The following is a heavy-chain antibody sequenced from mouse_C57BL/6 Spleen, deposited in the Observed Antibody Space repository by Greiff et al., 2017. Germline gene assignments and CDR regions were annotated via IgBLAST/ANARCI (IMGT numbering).Heavy chain of an antibody. CDR3: ARRDGSNLCYFDG. CDR1: GYTFTSYW. V-gene: IGHV1-69*01. CDR2: IDPSDSYT. Sequence: QVQLQQPGAELVMPGASVKLSCKASGYTFTSYWMHWVKQRPGQGLEWIGEIDPSDSYTNYNQKFKGKSTLTVDKYSSTAYMQLSSLTSEDSAVYYCARRDGSNLCYFDGWGTGTTVTVSS. J-gene: IGHJ1*03. D-gene: IGHD1-1*01.